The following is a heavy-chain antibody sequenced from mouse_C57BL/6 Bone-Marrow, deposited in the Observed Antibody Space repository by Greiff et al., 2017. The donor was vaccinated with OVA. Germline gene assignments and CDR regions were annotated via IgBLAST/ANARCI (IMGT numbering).Heavy chain of an antibody. D-gene: IGHD2-2*01. CDR1: GYTFTSYW. Sequence: VQLQQPGAELVRPGSSVKLSCKASGYTFTSYWMDWVKQRPGQGLEWIGNIYPSDSETHYNQKFKDKATLTVDKSSSTAYMQLSSLTSEDSAVYYCASKGGLRRDYYAMDYWGQGTSVTVSS. CDR2: IYPSDSET. V-gene: IGHV1-61*01. J-gene: IGHJ4*01. CDR3: ASKGGLRRDYYAMDY.